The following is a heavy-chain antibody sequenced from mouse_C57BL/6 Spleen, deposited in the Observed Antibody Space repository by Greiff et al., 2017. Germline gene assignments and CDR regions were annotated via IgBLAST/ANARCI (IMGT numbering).Heavy chain of an antibody. CDR1: GYTFTSYW. J-gene: IGHJ1*03. CDR3: ARLGSSYVNWYFDV. V-gene: IGHV1-59*01. Sequence: QVQLQQPGAELVRPGTSVKLSCKASGYTFTSYWMHWVKQRPGQGLEWIGVIDPSDSYTNYNQKFKGKATLTVDTSSSTAYMQLSSLTSEDSAVYYCARLGSSYVNWYFDVWGTGTTVTVSS. D-gene: IGHD1-1*01. CDR2: IDPSDSYT.